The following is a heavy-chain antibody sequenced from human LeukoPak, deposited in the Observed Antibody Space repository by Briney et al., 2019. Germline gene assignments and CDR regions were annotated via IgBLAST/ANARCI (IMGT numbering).Heavy chain of an antibody. D-gene: IGHD2-8*01. V-gene: IGHV4-59*08. CDR1: GGSISRYY. J-gene: IGHJ4*02. Sequence: SETLSLTCTVSGGSISRYYWSWLRQPPGKGLEGIGYIYYSWSTNYNPPLKRRVTISVATSKNTFSLKLSSVTAADTAVYYCARSGYCVNDVCYPDPFFDYWGQGTLVTVSS. CDR3: ARSGYCVNDVCYPDPFFDY. CDR2: IYYSWST.